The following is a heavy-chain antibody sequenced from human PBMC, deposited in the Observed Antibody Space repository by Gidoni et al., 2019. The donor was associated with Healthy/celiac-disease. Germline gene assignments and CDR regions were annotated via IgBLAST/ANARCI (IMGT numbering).Heavy chain of an antibody. CDR1: GFTFSSYG. CDR3: AKDPYGYCSGGSCYPDY. V-gene: IGHV3-30*18. J-gene: IGHJ4*02. Sequence: QVQLVESGGGVVQPGRSLRLSCAASGFTFSSYGMPWVRQAPGKGLEGVAVISYDGSNKYYADSVKGRFTISRDNSKNTLYLQMNSLRAEDTAVYYCAKDPYGYCSGGSCYPDYWGQGTLVTVSS. D-gene: IGHD2-15*01. CDR2: ISYDGSNK.